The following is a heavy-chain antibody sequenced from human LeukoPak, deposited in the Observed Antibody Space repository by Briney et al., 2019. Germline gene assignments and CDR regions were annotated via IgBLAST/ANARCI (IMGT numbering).Heavy chain of an antibody. V-gene: IGHV4-39*01. J-gene: IGHJ3*02. CDR1: GGSISSSSYY. D-gene: IGHD4-17*01. CDR2: ISYSGST. Sequence: SETLSLTCTVSGGSISSSSYYWGWIRQPPGKGLEWIGSISYSGSTHYNPSLKSRVTLSVDTSKNQFSLKLSSVTAADTAVYYCARWLRSDYGDAEYQPNDAFDIWGQGTMVTVSS. CDR3: ARWLRSDYGDAEYQPNDAFDI.